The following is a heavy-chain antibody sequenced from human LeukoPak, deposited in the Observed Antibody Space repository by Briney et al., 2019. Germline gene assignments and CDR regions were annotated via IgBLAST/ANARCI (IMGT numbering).Heavy chain of an antibody. J-gene: IGHJ4*02. CDR1: GFTFSSYG. CDR3: ARVSGYDWESFYDH. D-gene: IGHD5-12*01. V-gene: IGHV3-23*01. CDR2: ISGSGGST. Sequence: GGTLRLSCAASGFTFSSYGMSWVRQAPGKGLEWVSAISGSGGSTYYADSVKGRFTISRDNSKNTLYLQMNSLRAEDTAVYYCARVSGYDWESFYDHWGQGTLVTVSS.